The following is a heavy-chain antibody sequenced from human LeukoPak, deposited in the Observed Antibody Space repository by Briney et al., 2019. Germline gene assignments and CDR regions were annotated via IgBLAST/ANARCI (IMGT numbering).Heavy chain of an antibody. CDR2: ISWDGGST. CDR1: GFTFDDYT. V-gene: IGHV3-43*01. CDR3: AKHNLDSYYGMDV. J-gene: IGHJ6*02. Sequence: GGSLRLSCAASGFTFDDYTMHWVRQAPGKGLEWVSLISWDGGSTYYADSVKGRFTISRDNSKNSLYLQMNSLRTEDTALYYCAKHNLDSYYGMDVWGQGTTVTVSS. D-gene: IGHD3-22*01.